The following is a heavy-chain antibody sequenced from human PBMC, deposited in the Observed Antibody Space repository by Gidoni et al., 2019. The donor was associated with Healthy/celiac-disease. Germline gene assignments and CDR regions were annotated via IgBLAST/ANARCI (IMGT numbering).Heavy chain of an antibody. CDR2: IIPSFGTA. D-gene: IGHD2-2*01. V-gene: IGHV1-69*01. Sequence: QVQLVQSGAEVTKPGSSVKVSCKASGGTFISYAIRWVRQAPGQWLAWMGGIIPSFGTANYEQKCQGRVTSNADESTSTAYMGLSSLRSEDTAVYYCAREPDIVVVPAAMGTNWCDPWGQGTLVTVSS. J-gene: IGHJ5*02. CDR3: AREPDIVVVPAAMGTNWCDP. CDR1: GGTFISYA.